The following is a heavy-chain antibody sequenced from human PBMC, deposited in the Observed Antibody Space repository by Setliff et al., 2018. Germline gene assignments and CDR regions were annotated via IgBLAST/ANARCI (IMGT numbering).Heavy chain of an antibody. J-gene: IGHJ6*03. CDR3: ARHKSNGSGSYPSLYMDV. Sequence: KASETLSLTCAVYGGSFSTYYWNWIRQPPGKGLEWVATVYYSGSTYSNPSLKSRLIISVDAPDNQFSVKLSSVTAADTAVYYCARHKSNGSGSYPSLYMDVWGKGIMVTVSS. D-gene: IGHD3-10*01. CDR1: GGSFSTYY. V-gene: IGHV4-34*01. CDR2: VYYSGST.